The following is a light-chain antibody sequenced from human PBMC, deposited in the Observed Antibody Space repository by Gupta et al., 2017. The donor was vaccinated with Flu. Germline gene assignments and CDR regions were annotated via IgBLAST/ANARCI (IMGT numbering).Light chain of an antibody. Sequence: GYSATITCHASNDINYYLDGYQQKPGRAPNLLIYDASNLEAGVPSRFSGSGSGTDFTLTITSLQPEDIATYYCQQYDDIPPTFGPGTRLDIK. CDR2: DAS. CDR3: QQYDDIPPT. V-gene: IGKV1-33*01. J-gene: IGKJ5*01. CDR1: NDINYY.